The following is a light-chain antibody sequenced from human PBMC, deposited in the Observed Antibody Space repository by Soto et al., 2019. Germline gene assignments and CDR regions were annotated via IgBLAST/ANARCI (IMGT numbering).Light chain of an antibody. CDR3: CSYTSSSTLVV. CDR2: DVS. J-gene: IGLJ2*01. Sequence: QSALTQPASVSGSPGQSITISCTGTSSDVGGYNYVSWYQQHPGKAPKLMIYDVSNRPSGVSNRFSGSKSGNTASLTIFGLPAEDAAVYYSCSYTSSSTLVVFGGGTKLTVL. CDR1: SSDVGGYNY. V-gene: IGLV2-14*01.